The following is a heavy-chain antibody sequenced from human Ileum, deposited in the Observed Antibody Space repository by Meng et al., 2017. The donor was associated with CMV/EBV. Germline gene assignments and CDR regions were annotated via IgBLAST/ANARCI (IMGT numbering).Heavy chain of an antibody. Sequence: LSCAVYGGSFRVTSYSWSWIRQSPGRGLEWIGEINHSGIIRYNPSLKSLVTISADTSKNQFSLEMNSVTAADTALYFCARVTYDAALQGSWLDPWGQGILVTVSS. V-gene: IGHV4-34*01. CDR1: GGSFRVTSYS. CDR2: INHSGII. J-gene: IGHJ5*02. D-gene: IGHD3-22*01. CDR3: ARVTYDAALQGSWLDP.